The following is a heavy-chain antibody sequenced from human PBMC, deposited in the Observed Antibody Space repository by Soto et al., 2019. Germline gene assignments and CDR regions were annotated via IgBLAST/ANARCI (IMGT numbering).Heavy chain of an antibody. Sequence: QVQLQESGPGLVRPSQTLSLICNVSGVSITTDHSSWTWVRQHAGRGLEWIGFISNSGSTYYSLSLKSRVSMSLDTSKNQFSLMMSSVTTADTAVYFCAYDRGGSRYGWGPIDYWGQGTPVTVSS. V-gene: IGHV4-31*03. CDR1: GVSITTDHSS. CDR3: AYDRGGSRYGWGPIDY. J-gene: IGHJ4*02. D-gene: IGHD5-18*01. CDR2: ISNSGST.